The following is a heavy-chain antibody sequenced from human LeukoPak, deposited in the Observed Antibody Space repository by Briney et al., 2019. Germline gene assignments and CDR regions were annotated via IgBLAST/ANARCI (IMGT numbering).Heavy chain of an antibody. J-gene: IGHJ3*01. CDR2: ISGSGGST. Sequence: GGSLRLSCAASGFTFSSYAMSWVRQAPGKGLEWVSAISGSGGSTYYADSVKGRFTISRDNSKNTLYLQMNSLRAEDTAVYYCTTTLLTIYDKYWGQGTMVTVSS. D-gene: IGHD3-22*01. V-gene: IGHV3-23*01. CDR3: TTTLLTIYDKY. CDR1: GFTFSSYA.